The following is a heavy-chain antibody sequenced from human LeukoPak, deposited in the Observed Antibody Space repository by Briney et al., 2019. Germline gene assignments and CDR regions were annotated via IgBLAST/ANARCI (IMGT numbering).Heavy chain of an antibody. J-gene: IGHJ4*02. V-gene: IGHV3-23*01. D-gene: IGHD3-16*01. CDR2: ISGSGGSI. CDR1: GFTFSTYA. CDR3: AVTSRSYAFDY. Sequence: PGGSLRLSCAASGFTFSTYAMSWVRQAPGKGLEWVSIISGSGGSIYHADSVKGRFTISRDNSKNTLYLELNSLRAEDTALYYCAVTSRSYAFDYWGPGTLVTVSS.